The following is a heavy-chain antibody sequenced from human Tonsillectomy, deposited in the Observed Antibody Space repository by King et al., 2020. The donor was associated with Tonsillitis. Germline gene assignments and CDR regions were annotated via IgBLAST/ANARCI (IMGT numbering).Heavy chain of an antibody. D-gene: IGHD2-21*01. V-gene: IGHV3-11*01. CDR2: ISSSGGII. CDR1: GFTFSDYY. CDR3: ARAFCGADCFSVPFNY. Sequence: VQLVESGGGLVKPGGSLRLSCAASGFTFSDYYMSWIRQAPGKGLEWVSYISSSGGIIDYADSVKGRFTISRDNAKNSLSLQMNSLRAEDTAVYYCARAFCGADCFSVPFNYWGQGPLVTVSS. J-gene: IGHJ4*02.